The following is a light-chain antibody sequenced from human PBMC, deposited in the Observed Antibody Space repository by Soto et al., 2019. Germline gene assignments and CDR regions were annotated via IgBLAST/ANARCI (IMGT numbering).Light chain of an antibody. CDR1: QSVNSN. V-gene: IGKV3-15*01. J-gene: IGKJ2*01. CDR2: GKS. Sequence: EMVMTQSPATLSVSPGERATLSCRASQSVNSNLAWYQQTPGQAPRLLIYGKSTRPTGIPDRFSGSGSGTELNLPISSLQSEDCAVYYCQQYNNWPYTCGEGTKLESK. CDR3: QQYNNWPYT.